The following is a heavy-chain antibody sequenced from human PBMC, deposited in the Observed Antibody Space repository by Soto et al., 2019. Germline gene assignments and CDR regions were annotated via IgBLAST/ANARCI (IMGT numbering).Heavy chain of an antibody. CDR3: AREDSIIIPAVSDF. J-gene: IGHJ4*02. Sequence: GESLKISCTVSGFAFNNYGINWVRQAPGKGLEWVSSISKSDYTYYSDSVKGRFAISRDNAKSSVSLQMNTLRVEDTAVYYCAREDSIIIPAVSDFWGQGTLVTVSS. CDR2: ISKSDYT. D-gene: IGHD2-2*01. CDR1: GFAFNNYG. V-gene: IGHV3-21*01.